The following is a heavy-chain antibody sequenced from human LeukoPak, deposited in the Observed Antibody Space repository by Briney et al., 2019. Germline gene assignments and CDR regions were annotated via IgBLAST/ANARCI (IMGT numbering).Heavy chain of an antibody. CDR1: GFTLSNYA. V-gene: IGHV3-23*01. J-gene: IGHJ4*02. CDR3: AKEDLSHYDFGY. Sequence: PGGSLRLSCAASGFTLSNYAMSWVRQAPRKGLEWVSSISADGDTFYAASVKGRFTISRDNSVNTLYLQMNTLRAEDTALYYCAKEDLSHYDFGYWGQGTLVTVSS. CDR2: ISADGDT. D-gene: IGHD3-3*01.